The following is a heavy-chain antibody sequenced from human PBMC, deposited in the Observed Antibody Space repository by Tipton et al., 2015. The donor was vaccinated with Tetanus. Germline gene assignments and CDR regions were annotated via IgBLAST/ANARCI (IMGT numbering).Heavy chain of an antibody. J-gene: IGHJ1*01. CDR3: ARETSLTTSY. CDR2: IWYDGTTK. D-gene: IGHD4-17*01. V-gene: IGHV3-33*01. Sequence: SLRLSCAASGFSFSTYNFHWVRQAPGKGLEWVAVIWYDGTTKYYADSVNGRFTISRDNSKNTLFLQMNSLRAEDTAVYYCARETSLTTSYWGQGTLVPVSS. CDR1: GFSFSTYN.